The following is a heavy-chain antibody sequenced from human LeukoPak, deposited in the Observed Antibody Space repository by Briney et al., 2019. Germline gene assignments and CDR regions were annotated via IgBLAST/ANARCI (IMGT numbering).Heavy chain of an antibody. CDR1: DGSISSYY. V-gene: IGHV4-59*12. CDR2: IDYSGST. J-gene: IGHJ6*03. D-gene: IGHD3-3*01. Sequence: SETLSLTCTVSDGSISSYYWSWIRQPPGKRLEWIGSIDYSGSTNYNPSLKSRVTISVDTSKNQFSLKLSSVTAADTAVYYCARVNYHDFWSGYSSSYYYYYMDVWGKGTTVTVSS. CDR3: ARVNYHDFWSGYSSSYYYYYMDV.